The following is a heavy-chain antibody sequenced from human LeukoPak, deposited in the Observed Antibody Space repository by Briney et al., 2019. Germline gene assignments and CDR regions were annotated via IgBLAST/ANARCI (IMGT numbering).Heavy chain of an antibody. CDR1: GGSISTFY. CDR3: ARAQVDYNNGPGSRGYYSYGMDV. J-gene: IGHJ6*02. Sequence: SETLSLTCTVSGGSISTFYWSWIRQPPGKGLEWIGYIYYSGSTNYNPSLKSRVAMSVDTSRNQFSLKLSSVTAADTAVYYCARAQVDYNNGPGSRGYYSYGMDVWGRGTTVTVSS. D-gene: IGHD4-11*01. CDR2: IYYSGST. V-gene: IGHV4-59*01.